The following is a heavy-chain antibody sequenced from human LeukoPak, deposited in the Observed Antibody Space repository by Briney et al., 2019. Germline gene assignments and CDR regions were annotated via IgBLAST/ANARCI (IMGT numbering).Heavy chain of an antibody. J-gene: IGHJ4*02. Sequence: AGSLRLSCAASGFTFSSYWMHWVRQAPGKGLVWVSRINSDGSSTSYADSVKGRFTISRDNAKNTLYLQMNSLRAEDTAVYYCARVRQGRYFDYWGQGTLVTVSS. CDR2: INSDGSST. CDR1: GFTFSSYW. CDR3: ARVRQGRYFDY. D-gene: IGHD3-10*01. V-gene: IGHV3-74*01.